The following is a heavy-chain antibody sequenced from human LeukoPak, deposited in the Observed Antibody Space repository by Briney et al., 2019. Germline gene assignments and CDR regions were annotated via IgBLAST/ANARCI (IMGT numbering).Heavy chain of an antibody. Sequence: PGGSLRLSCAASGFAVSSNYMSWVRKAPGKGLEWVSSIYIGGSTYYADSVKGRFTISRDNPNNTLYLQMHSLRAEDTAVYYCAREISRFGIWGQGTLVTVSS. CDR3: AREISRFGI. CDR2: IYIGGST. J-gene: IGHJ4*02. CDR1: GFAVSSNY. V-gene: IGHV3-66*01. D-gene: IGHD3-16*01.